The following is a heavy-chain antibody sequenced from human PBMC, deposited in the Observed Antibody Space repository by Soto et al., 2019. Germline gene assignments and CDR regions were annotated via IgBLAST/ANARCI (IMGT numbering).Heavy chain of an antibody. Sequence: GASVKVSCKASGGTFSSYAISWVRQAPGQGLEWMGGIVPIFGTANYAQKFQGRVTITADESTSTAYMELSSLRSEDTAVYYCAREVYDSSGYYHLNWFDPWGQGTLVTVSS. V-gene: IGHV1-69*13. J-gene: IGHJ5*02. CDR1: GGTFSSYA. CDR3: AREVYDSSGYYHLNWFDP. CDR2: IVPIFGTA. D-gene: IGHD3-22*01.